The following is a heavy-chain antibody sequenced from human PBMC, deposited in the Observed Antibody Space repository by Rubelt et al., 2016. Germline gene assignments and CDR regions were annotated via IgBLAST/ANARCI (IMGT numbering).Heavy chain of an antibody. CDR3: SRVYNSTSGSGLDY. V-gene: IGHV3-7*03. CDR1: GGSISRGNW. J-gene: IGHJ4*02. CDR2: IKQDGSKK. D-gene: IGHD6-6*01. Sequence: VQLQDSGPGLVKPSGTLSLTCAVSGGSISRGNWWSWVRQPPGKGLEGVANIKQDGSKKYYVDSGKGRFTISRDNAKNSRDLQVISRRADDTAIDYLSRVYNSTSGSGLDYWGQGTLGTVSS.